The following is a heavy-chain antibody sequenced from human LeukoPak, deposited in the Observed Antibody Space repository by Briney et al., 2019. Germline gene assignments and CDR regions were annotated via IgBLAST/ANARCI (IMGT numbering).Heavy chain of an antibody. D-gene: IGHD6-19*01. J-gene: IGHJ4*02. CDR3: ARVPGLSGRYEGFDY. CDR2: IYYSGST. V-gene: IGHV4-59*01. CDR1: GGSISSYY. Sequence: SETLSLTCTVSGGSISSYYWSWIRQPPGKGLEWIGYIYYSGSTNYNPSLKSRVTISVDTSKNQFSLKLSSVTAADTAVYYCARVPGLSGRYEGFDYWGQGTLVTVSS.